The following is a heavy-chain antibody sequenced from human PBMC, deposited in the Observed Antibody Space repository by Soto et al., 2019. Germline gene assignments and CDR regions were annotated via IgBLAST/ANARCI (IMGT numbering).Heavy chain of an antibody. V-gene: IGHV4-39*01. CDR3: GAYCSRNQCYEWLEH. Sequence: PSETLSLTCSVSGFSIFSIIYYFCFIRQPPGKGLEWIGSLYYTGTTNYNSSLKSRVTISADKSQNQFSLRLSSVTAADKAVYYCGAYCSRNQCYEWLEHWGQGTLVNVSS. CDR1: GFSIFSIIYY. J-gene: IGHJ5*02. D-gene: IGHD2-2*01. CDR2: LYYTGTT.